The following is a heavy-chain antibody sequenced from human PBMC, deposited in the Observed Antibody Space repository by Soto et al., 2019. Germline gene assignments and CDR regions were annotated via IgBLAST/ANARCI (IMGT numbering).Heavy chain of an antibody. V-gene: IGHV1-46*01. CDR2: INPSGGST. J-gene: IGHJ5*02. Sequence: ASVKVSFKASGYTFTSYYMHWVRQAPGQGLEWMGIINPSGGSTSYAQKFQGRVTMTRDTSTSTVYMELSSLRSEDTAVYYCARDPTSGSSSPGNWFDPWGQGTLVTVSS. D-gene: IGHD1-26*01. CDR3: ARDPTSGSSSPGNWFDP. CDR1: GYTFTSYY.